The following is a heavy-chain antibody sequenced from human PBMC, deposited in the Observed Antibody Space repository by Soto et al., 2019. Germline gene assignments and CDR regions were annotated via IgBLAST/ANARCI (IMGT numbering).Heavy chain of an antibody. Sequence: EVPLLEAGGGLVQPGGSLRLSCAASGFTFSSYAMSWVRQAPGKGLEWVSAISGSGGSTYYADSVKGRFTISRDNSKNTLYLQMNGLRAEDTAVYYCAIGSSGRRGEDAFDIWGQGTMVTVSS. V-gene: IGHV3-23*01. D-gene: IGHD1-26*01. CDR1: GFTFSSYA. J-gene: IGHJ3*02. CDR2: ISGSGGST. CDR3: AIGSSGRRGEDAFDI.